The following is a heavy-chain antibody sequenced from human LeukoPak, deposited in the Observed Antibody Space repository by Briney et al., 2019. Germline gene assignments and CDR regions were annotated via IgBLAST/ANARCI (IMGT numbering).Heavy chain of an antibody. CDR3: ARVGRYCSTTGCDYYYGMDV. Sequence: GRSLRLSCAASGFTFSSYGIHWVRQAPGKGLEWVALISYDGSNKYYVDSVKGRFTISRDNAKSSLYLRMSSLRAEDTAVYYCARVGRYCSTTGCDYYYGMDVWGQGTTVTVSS. V-gene: IGHV3-30*03. D-gene: IGHD2-2*01. CDR2: ISYDGSNK. J-gene: IGHJ6*02. CDR1: GFTFSSYG.